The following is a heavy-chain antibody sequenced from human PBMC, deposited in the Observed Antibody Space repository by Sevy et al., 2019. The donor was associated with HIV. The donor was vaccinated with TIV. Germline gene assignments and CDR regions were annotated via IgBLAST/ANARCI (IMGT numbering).Heavy chain of an antibody. Sequence: GGSLRLSCAVSGFTVSRYDMHWVRQAPGKGLEWVSVIYSGGSTYYADSVKGRFTISRDNSKNTLYLQMNSLRAEDTAVYYCARDRDSGFLGYSYGRYYYGMDVWGQGTTVTVSS. CDR2: IYSGGST. D-gene: IGHD5-18*01. CDR3: ARDRDSGFLGYSYGRYYYGMDV. J-gene: IGHJ6*02. CDR1: GFTVSRYD. V-gene: IGHV3-53*01.